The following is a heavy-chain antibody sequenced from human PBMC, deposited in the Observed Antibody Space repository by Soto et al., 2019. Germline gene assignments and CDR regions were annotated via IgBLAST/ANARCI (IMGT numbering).Heavy chain of an antibody. Sequence: ASVKVSCKASGYTFTSYAMHWVRQAPGQGLEWMGWMNPDSGNTGYAQKFQGRVTMTRNTSISTAYMELSSLRSEDTAVYYCARARSGGSHDAFDIWGQGTMVTVSS. CDR2: MNPDSGNT. V-gene: IGHV1-8*02. CDR1: GYTFTSYA. J-gene: IGHJ3*02. CDR3: ARARSGGSHDAFDI. D-gene: IGHD2-15*01.